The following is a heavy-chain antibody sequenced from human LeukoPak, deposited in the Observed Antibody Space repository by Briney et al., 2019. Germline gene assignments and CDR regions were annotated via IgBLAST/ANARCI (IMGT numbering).Heavy chain of an antibody. Sequence: GGSLRLSCAPSGFTFSDLWMIWVRQAPGKGLEWVAKINPEGNIETYVDSVKSRFTISRDNTNYSLYLQMNATRAEDTVVYYCARGRRWRFDYWGQGTLVTVPS. D-gene: IGHD3-16*02. CDR2: INPEGNIE. CDR1: GFTFSDLW. CDR3: ARGRRWRFDY. V-gene: IGHV3-7*04. J-gene: IGHJ4*02.